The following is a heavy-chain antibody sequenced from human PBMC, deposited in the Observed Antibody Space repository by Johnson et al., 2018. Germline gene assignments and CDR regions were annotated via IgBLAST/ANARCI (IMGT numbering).Heavy chain of an antibody. CDR3: ANAGDHDAYHYYGLDV. J-gene: IGHJ6*02. CDR1: GFTFSSYS. D-gene: IGHD2-21*01. CDR2: ISSSSSYI. V-gene: IGHV3-21*01. Sequence: EVQLLEAGGGLVKPGGSLRLSCAASGFTFSSYSMNWVRQAPGKGREWVSSISSSSSYIYYADSVTGRFTLSRDNAKNSLYLQMNSLRAEDTAIYYCANAGDHDAYHYYGLDVWGQGTTVAVSS.